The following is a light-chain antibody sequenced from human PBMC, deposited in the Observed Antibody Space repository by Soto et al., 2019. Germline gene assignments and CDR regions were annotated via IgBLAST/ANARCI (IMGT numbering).Light chain of an antibody. J-gene: IGLJ1*01. CDR1: SSDVGGYDY. CDR3: SSHARGSTRV. CDR2: EVT. V-gene: IGLV2-14*01. Sequence: QSDLTQPASVSGSPGQGIAISCTGTSSDVGGYDYVSWYQQHPDKAPKLMIYEVTKRPSGVSNRFSGSKSGNTASLTISGLRPEDGADYYCSSHARGSTRVFGSGSKLAVL.